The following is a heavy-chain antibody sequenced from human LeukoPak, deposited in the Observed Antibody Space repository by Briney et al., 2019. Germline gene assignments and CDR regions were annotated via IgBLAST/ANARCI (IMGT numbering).Heavy chain of an antibody. V-gene: IGHV4-39*01. D-gene: IGHD2-2*01. Sequence: SETLSLTRTVSGGSISSSSYYWGWIRQPPGKGLEWIGSIYYSGSTYYNPSLKSRVTISVDTSKNQFSLKLSSVTAADTAVYYCASRYCSSTSCPFDYWGQGTLVTVSS. J-gene: IGHJ4*02. CDR3: ASRYCSSTSCPFDY. CDR2: IYYSGST. CDR1: GGSISSSSYY.